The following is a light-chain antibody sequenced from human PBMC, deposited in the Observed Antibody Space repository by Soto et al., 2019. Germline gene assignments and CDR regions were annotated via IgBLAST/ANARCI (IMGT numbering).Light chain of an antibody. CDR1: QSVSSN. CDR3: QQYNNWPPPIT. CDR2: GAS. V-gene: IGKV3-15*01. J-gene: IGKJ5*01. Sequence: EIFMTQSPATLSVSPGERATLSCRASQSVSSNLAWYQQKPGQAPRLLIYGASTRATGIPARFSGSGSGTEFTLTISSLQSEDFAVYYCQQYNNWPPPITFGQGTRLESK.